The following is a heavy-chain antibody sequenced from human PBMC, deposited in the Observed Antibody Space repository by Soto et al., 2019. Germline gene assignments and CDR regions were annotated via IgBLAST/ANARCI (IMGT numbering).Heavy chain of an antibody. D-gene: IGHD2-15*01. CDR3: SGCSGGACHQNYGMDV. Sequence: EVHLVESGGGLVKPGGSLRLSCAVSGFTFSSCTMNWVRQAPGKGLEWVSSISPSTSHIYYADSVKGRFTISRDNAKNSLVLQMDSLRAEDTTVYYCSGCSGGACHQNYGMDVWGQGTTVTASS. V-gene: IGHV3-21*01. CDR2: ISPSTSHI. CDR1: GFTFSSCT. J-gene: IGHJ6*02.